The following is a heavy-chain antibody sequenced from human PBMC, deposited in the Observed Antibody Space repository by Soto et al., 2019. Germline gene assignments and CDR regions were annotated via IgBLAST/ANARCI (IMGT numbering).Heavy chain of an antibody. CDR1: GFTFSSYA. Sequence: GGSLRPSCAASGFTFSSYAMSWVRKAPGKGLEWVSAISGSGGSTYYADSVKGRFTISRDNSKNTLYLQMNSLRAEDTAVYYCATDSSGSARRTYYYYYGMDVWGQGNTVTVSS. CDR3: ATDSSGSARRTYYYYYGMDV. D-gene: IGHD6-19*01. J-gene: IGHJ6*02. V-gene: IGHV3-23*01. CDR2: ISGSGGST.